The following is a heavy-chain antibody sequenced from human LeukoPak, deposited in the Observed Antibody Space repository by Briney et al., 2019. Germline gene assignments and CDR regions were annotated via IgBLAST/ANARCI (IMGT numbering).Heavy chain of an antibody. CDR3: AKEVVAVYDAFDI. J-gene: IGHJ3*02. CDR1: GFTFSSYA. CDR2: ISGSGGST. D-gene: IGHD2-15*01. Sequence: GGSLRLSCAASGFTFSSYAMSWVRQAPGKGREWVSAISGSGGSTCYADSVKGRFTISRDNSKNTLYLQMNSLRAEDTAVYYCAKEVVAVYDAFDIWGQGSMVTVSS. V-gene: IGHV3-23*01.